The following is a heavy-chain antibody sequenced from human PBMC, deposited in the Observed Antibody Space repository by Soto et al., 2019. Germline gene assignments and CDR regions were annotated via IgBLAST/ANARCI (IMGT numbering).Heavy chain of an antibody. Sequence: ASVKVSCKASGYTFTTYAIHWVRQAPGQRLEWMGWINAGNGKTKYSQKFQDRVTITRDTSATTAYMELSSLTSEDTAVYYCARAGDDCSTTSCYMIDYWGQGTLVTVAS. CDR2: INAGNGKT. D-gene: IGHD2-2*02. J-gene: IGHJ4*02. CDR3: ARAGDDCSTTSCYMIDY. CDR1: GYTFTTYA. V-gene: IGHV1-3*01.